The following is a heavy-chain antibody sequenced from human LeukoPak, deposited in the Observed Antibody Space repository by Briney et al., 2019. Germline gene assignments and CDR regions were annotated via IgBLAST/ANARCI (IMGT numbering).Heavy chain of an antibody. CDR3: ARDHPGGDQLRPDRNLDP. V-gene: IGHV1-46*01. CDR1: GYTXTSYY. CDR2: INPSGGST. J-gene: IGHJ5*02. D-gene: IGHD2-2*01. Sequence: SXXVSXXXSGYTXTSYYXXWVRQAPXXGXXWMGIINPSGGSTSYAQKFQGRVTMTRDTSTSTVYMELSSLRSEDTAVYYCARDHPGGDQLRPDRNLDPWGQGTLVTVSS.